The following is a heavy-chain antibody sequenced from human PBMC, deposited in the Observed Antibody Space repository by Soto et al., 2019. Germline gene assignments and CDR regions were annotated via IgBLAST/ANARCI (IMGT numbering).Heavy chain of an antibody. Sequence: QVQLVQSGAEVKKPGSSVKVSCKASGGTFSNHAINWVRQAPGQGLEWMGRIIPIFTTTDYAQRFQGRVTITAEETPIPXDMELSSLKHDDTAVYYCAREVAADGTFREDVFDIWGQGTMVTVSS. V-gene: IGHV1-69*12. J-gene: IGHJ3*02. CDR2: IIPIFTTT. D-gene: IGHD6-13*01. CDR1: GGTFSNHA. CDR3: AREVAADGTFREDVFDI.